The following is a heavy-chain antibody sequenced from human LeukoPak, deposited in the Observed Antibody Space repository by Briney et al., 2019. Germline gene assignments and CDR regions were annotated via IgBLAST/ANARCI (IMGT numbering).Heavy chain of an antibody. J-gene: IGHJ3*02. CDR2: FYSGGST. D-gene: IGHD3-22*01. Sequence: GGSLRLSCAASGFTVSSNYMSWVRQAPGKGLEWVSVFYSGGSTYYADSVKGRFTISRDNSKNTLYLQMNSLRAEDTAVYYCATDSSGYYSDAFDIWGQGTMVTVSS. CDR1: GFTVSSNY. V-gene: IGHV3-53*01. CDR3: ATDSSGYYSDAFDI.